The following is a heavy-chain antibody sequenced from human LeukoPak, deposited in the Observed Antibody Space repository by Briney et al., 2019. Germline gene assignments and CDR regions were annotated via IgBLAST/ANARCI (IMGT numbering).Heavy chain of an antibody. V-gene: IGHV3-11*06. J-gene: IGHJ4*02. CDR2: ISPTSGYT. D-gene: IGHD1/OR15-1a*01. Sequence: PGGSLRLSCAASGFTFSDYYMSWIRQAPGKGLEWLSYISPTSGYTPYADSVKGRFTTSRDNSKNTLYLQMNSLRAEDTAVYYCARRQTGTFDYWGQGTLVTVSS. CDR1: GFTFSDYY. CDR3: ARRQTGTFDY.